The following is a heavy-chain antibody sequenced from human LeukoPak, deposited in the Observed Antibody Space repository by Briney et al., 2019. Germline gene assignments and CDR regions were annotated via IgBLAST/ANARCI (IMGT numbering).Heavy chain of an antibody. V-gene: IGHV4-34*01. CDR1: GGSFSGYY. Sequence: PSETLSLTCAVYGGSFSGYYWSWIRQPPGKGLEWIGEINHSGNTNYNPSLKSRVTISVDTSKNQFSLKLSSVTAADTAVYYCARGLGIAAALPSSGNWFDPWGQGTLVTVSS. CDR2: INHSGNT. D-gene: IGHD6-13*01. J-gene: IGHJ5*02. CDR3: ARGLGIAAALPSSGNWFDP.